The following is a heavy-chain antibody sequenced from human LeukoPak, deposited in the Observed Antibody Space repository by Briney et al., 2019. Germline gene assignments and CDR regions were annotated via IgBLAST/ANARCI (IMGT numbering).Heavy chain of an antibody. Sequence: GGSLRLSCAASGFTFSSYGMHWVRQAPGKGLEWVAVISYDGSNKYYADSVKGRFTISRDNSKNTLYLQMNSLRAEDTAVYYCARVGSYSAFDIWGQGTMVTVSS. CDR1: GFTFSSYG. D-gene: IGHD1-26*01. CDR2: ISYDGSNK. J-gene: IGHJ3*02. V-gene: IGHV3-30*03. CDR3: ARVGSYSAFDI.